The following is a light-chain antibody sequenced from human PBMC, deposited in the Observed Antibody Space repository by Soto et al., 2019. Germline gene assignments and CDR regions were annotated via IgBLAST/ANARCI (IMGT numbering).Light chain of an antibody. CDR2: DAS. CDR1: QSVSIY. J-gene: IGKJ1*01. V-gene: IGKV3-20*01. CDR3: QQYHSSPRT. Sequence: EIVLTQSPGTLSLSPGDRATLSCRASQSVSIYLAWYQQKPGQAPRLLIYDASNRVTGIPDRFSGSGSGTDFTLTISRLEPEDFAVYYCQQYHSSPRTFGQGTKVEIK.